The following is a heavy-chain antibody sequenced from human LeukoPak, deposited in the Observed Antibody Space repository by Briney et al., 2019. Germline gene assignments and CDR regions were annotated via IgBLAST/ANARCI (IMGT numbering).Heavy chain of an antibody. V-gene: IGHV3-74*01. CDR2: IDSDGSTT. Sequence: GGSLRLSCAASGFTFSSNYMSWVRQAPGKGLVWVSRIDSDGSTTSYADSVKGRFTISRDNAKNTLFLQMNSLRAEDTAAYYCARSVYDSGGYYRVLDYWGQGTLVTVSS. D-gene: IGHD3-22*01. CDR3: ARSVYDSGGYYRVLDY. J-gene: IGHJ4*02. CDR1: GFTFSSNY.